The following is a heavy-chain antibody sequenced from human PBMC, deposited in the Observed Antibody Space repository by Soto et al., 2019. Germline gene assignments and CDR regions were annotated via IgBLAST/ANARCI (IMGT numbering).Heavy chain of an antibody. Sequence: GGSLRLSCAASGFTFSNAWMSWVRQAPGKGLEWVGRIKSKTDGGTTDYAAPVKGRFTISRDDSKNTLYLQMNSLKTEDTAVYYCTTEMYYYGSGSYIDWLDPWGQGTLVTVSS. CDR3: TTEMYYYGSGSYIDWLDP. CDR1: GFTFSNAW. J-gene: IGHJ5*02. CDR2: IKSKTDGGTT. D-gene: IGHD3-10*01. V-gene: IGHV3-15*01.